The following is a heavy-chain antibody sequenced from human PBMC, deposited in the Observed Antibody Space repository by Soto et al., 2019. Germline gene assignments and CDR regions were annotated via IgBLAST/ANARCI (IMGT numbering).Heavy chain of an antibody. J-gene: IGHJ4*02. CDR1: GGSISNFY. Sequence: PSETLSLTCTVSGGSISNFYWSWIRQPPGKGLEWIGYISYSGNTNYNPSLKSRVSISVGTSKNQLSLNLTSVTAADTAVYYCARAPMVLSRSYFDSWGQGTPVTVSS. CDR3: ARAPMVLSRSYFDS. V-gene: IGHV4-59*01. D-gene: IGHD2-8*01. CDR2: ISYSGNT.